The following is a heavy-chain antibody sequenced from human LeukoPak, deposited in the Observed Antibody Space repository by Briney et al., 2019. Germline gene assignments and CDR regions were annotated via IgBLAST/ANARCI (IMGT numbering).Heavy chain of an antibody. CDR2: IYYTGTT. CDR3: ARAPFSRGFGEYYFDY. CDR1: GGSISSYY. Sequence: SETLSLTCAVSGGSISSYYWSWIRQPPGKGLEWLGDIYYTGTTKYNPSLKSRVTISVDTSKNQFSLKLRSVTAADTAVYYCARAPFSRGFGEYYFDYWGQGTPVTVSS. J-gene: IGHJ4*02. V-gene: IGHV4-59*01. D-gene: IGHD3-10*01.